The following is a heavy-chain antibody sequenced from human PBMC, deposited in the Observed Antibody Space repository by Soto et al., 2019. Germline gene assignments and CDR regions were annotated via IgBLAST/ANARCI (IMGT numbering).Heavy chain of an antibody. J-gene: IGHJ5*02. CDR1: GFPFSSTD. CDR2: IDGSGGTT. V-gene: IGHV3-23*01. D-gene: IGHD3-10*01. Sequence: GGSLRLSCAGSGFPFSSTDMTWVRQAPGKGLEWVSTIDGSGGTTYYADSVKGRFTISRDNSINTVFPQMNSLRADDTALYFCAKNSGWFNTWGQGALVTVSS. CDR3: AKNSGWFNT.